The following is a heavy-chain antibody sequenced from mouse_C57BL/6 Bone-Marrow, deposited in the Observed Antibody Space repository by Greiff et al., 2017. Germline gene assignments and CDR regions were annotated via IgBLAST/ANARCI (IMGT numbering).Heavy chain of an antibody. Sequence: VHVKQPGAELVMPGASVKISCKASGYTFTDYYMNWVKQSHGKSLEWIGDINPNNGGTSYNQKFKGKATLTVDQSSSTAYMQLNILTSEDSAVYYCAFYYYGSSPYFDYWGQGTTLTVSA. J-gene: IGHJ2*01. CDR1: GYTFTDYY. CDR3: AFYYYGSSPYFDY. CDR2: INPNNGGT. V-gene: IGHV1-26*01. D-gene: IGHD1-1*01.